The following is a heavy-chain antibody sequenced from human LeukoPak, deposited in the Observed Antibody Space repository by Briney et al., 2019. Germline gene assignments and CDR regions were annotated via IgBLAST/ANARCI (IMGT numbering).Heavy chain of an antibody. CDR2: ISAYNGNT. V-gene: IGHV1-18*01. D-gene: IGHD3-22*01. J-gene: IGHJ4*02. CDR3: ARAYYDSSGYYFDY. CDR1: GYTFTSYG. Sequence: GASVKVSCKASGYTFTSYGISWVRQAPGQGLEWMGWISAYNGNTNYAQKLQGRVTMTTDTSTSTAYMELRSLRSDDAAVYYCARAYYDSSGYYFDYWGQGTLVTVSS.